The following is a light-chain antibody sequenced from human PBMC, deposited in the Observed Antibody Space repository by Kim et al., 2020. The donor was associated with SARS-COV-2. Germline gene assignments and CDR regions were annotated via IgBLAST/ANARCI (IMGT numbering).Light chain of an antibody. Sequence: QSVLTQPPSASGTPGQRVTISCSGGRSNIAINYVYWYQQVPGTAPKLLISRSRQRPSGVPDRFSGSKSGPSASLAISGLRSEDEADYYCSTWDDSLSAWVLGGGTQLTVL. V-gene: IGLV1-47*01. CDR3: STWDDSLSAWV. CDR1: RSNIAINY. CDR2: RSR. J-gene: IGLJ3*02.